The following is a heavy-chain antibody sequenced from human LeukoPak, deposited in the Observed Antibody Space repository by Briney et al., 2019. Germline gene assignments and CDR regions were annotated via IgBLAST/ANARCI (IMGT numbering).Heavy chain of an antibody. CDR1: GYTFTGYY. V-gene: IGHV1-2*02. J-gene: IGHJ4*02. CDR2: INPNSGGT. Sequence: ASVKVSCKASGYTFTGYYMHWVRQAPGQGLEWMGWINPNSGGTNYAQKFQGRVTMTRDTSISTAYMELSRLRSDNTAVYYCAKGVVVGQAALGDYFDYWGQGTLVTVSS. CDR3: AKGVVVGQAALGDYFDY. D-gene: IGHD2-2*01.